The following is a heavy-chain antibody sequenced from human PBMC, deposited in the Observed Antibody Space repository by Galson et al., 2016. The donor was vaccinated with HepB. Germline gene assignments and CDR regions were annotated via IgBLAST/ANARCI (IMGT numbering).Heavy chain of an antibody. J-gene: IGHJ6*04. V-gene: IGHV4-34*01. CDR1: GDPFSVYY. CDR2: VNHSGSI. CDR3: AITDTPNDSWSGSRRSYYYFYGMSV. Sequence: SETLSLTCGVAGDPFSVYYWSWVRQSPGKGLEWIGEVNHSGSINYNPSLKSQITILMDTSKNQFSLKVTSVTAADTAVYYCAITDTPNDSWSGSRRSYYYFYGMSVWGKGTTVTVS. D-gene: IGHD3-3*01.